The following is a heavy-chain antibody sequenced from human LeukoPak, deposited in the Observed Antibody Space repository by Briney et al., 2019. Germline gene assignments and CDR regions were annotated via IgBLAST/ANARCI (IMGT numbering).Heavy chain of an antibody. V-gene: IGHV4-4*07. D-gene: IGHD1-26*01. Sequence: PSETLSLTCTVSRGTISSYYWSWIRQPAGKGLEWIGRIYTSGSTNYNPSLKSRVTMSVDTSKKQFSLKLTSVTAADTAVYYCARVVVGAANDFDIWGQGTMVTVSS. CDR3: ARVVVGAANDFDI. J-gene: IGHJ3*02. CDR2: IYTSGST. CDR1: RGTISSYY.